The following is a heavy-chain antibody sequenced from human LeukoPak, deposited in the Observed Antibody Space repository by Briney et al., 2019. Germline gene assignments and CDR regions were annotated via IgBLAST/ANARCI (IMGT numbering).Heavy chain of an antibody. CDR2: IIPIFGTA. V-gene: IGHV1-69*06. D-gene: IGHD3-9*01. Sequence: ASVKVSCKASGGTFSSYAISWVRQAPGQGLEWMGGIIPIFGTANYAQKFQGRVTITADKSTSTAYMELSSLRSEDTAVYYCARAVPLNTCYDILTAYYYGMDVWGQGTTVTVSS. CDR3: ARAVPLNTCYDILTAYYYGMDV. J-gene: IGHJ6*02. CDR1: GGTFSSYA.